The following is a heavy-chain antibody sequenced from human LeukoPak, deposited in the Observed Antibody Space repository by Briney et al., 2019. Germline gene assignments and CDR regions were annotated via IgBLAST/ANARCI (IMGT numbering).Heavy chain of an antibody. CDR1: GYTFTSYG. J-gene: IGHJ4*02. CDR2: ISAHNGET. D-gene: IGHD4-11*01. Sequence: GASVKVSCKASGYTFTSYGIIWVRQAPGQGLQWMGWISAHNGETNYAQTLQGRVTMTTDTSTNTVYLELRSLTSDDTAVYYCARAGTTLLLDYWGQGTLVTVSS. V-gene: IGHV1-18*01. CDR3: ARAGTTLLLDY.